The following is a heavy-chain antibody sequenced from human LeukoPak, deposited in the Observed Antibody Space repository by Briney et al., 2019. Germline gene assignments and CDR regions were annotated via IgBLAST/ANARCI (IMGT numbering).Heavy chain of an antibody. Sequence: ASVKVSCKASGYTFTGYYMHWVRQAPGQGLEWMGWINPNSGDSNYGQKFQGRVTMTRDTSISTAYMELSRLRSDDTAVYYCARDLILGSSTSHIFDYWGQGTLVTVSS. D-gene: IGHD2-2*01. CDR3: ARDLILGSSTSHIFDY. V-gene: IGHV1-2*02. CDR1: GYTFTGYY. J-gene: IGHJ4*02. CDR2: INPNSGDS.